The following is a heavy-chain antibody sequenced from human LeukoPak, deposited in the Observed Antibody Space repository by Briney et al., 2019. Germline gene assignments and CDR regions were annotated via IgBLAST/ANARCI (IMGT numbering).Heavy chain of an antibody. J-gene: IGHJ4*02. CDR2: ISSSGSTI. CDR1: GFTFSDYY. CDR3: AREYYYDSSGYVRY. Sequence: GGSLRLSCVASGFTFSDYYMSWIRQAPGKGLEWVSYISSSGSTIYYADSVKGRFTISRDNAKNSLYLQMNSLRAEDTAVYYCAREYYYDSSGYVRYWGQGTLVTVSS. D-gene: IGHD3-22*01. V-gene: IGHV3-11*01.